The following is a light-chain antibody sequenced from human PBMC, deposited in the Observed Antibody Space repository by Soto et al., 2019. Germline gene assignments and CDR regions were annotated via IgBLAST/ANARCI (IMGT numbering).Light chain of an antibody. V-gene: IGKV3-20*01. J-gene: IGKJ1*01. Sequence: EIVLTQSPGTLSLSPGERATLSCRASQSVSSSYLAWYQQKPGQAPRLLIYGASSRATGIPDRFSGSGAGTDFTLTISRLEPEDFAGYYCKQYGSSRTVGQGTKVEIQ. CDR2: GAS. CDR1: QSVSSSY. CDR3: KQYGSSRT.